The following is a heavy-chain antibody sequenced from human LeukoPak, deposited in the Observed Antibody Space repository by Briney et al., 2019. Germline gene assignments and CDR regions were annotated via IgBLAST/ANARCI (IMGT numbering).Heavy chain of an antibody. J-gene: IGHJ4*02. CDR2: IYSSGNT. CDR1: GGSISNYY. V-gene: IGHV4-4*07. Sequence: PSETLSLTCSVSGGSISNYYWSWIRQPAGKGLEWIGRIYSSGNTNYNPSLKSRVTMSIDTSKNQFSLRLSSVTAADTAIYYCARERGSGWYDMSFDYWGQGTLVTVSS. D-gene: IGHD6-19*01. CDR3: ARERGSGWYDMSFDY.